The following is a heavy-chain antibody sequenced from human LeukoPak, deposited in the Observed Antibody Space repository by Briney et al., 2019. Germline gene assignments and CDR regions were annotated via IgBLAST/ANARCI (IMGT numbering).Heavy chain of an antibody. V-gene: IGHV3-13*01. J-gene: IGHJ4*02. D-gene: IGHD2-2*01. Sequence: SGGSLRLSCATSGFTLSSYAMHWVRQATGKGLELVSAIGTASDTYYPGSVKGRFTISRENAKNSSSLQMNSLRAEDTAVYYCATDSINWGQGTLVTVSS. CDR1: GFTLSSYA. CDR2: IGTASDT. CDR3: ATDSIN.